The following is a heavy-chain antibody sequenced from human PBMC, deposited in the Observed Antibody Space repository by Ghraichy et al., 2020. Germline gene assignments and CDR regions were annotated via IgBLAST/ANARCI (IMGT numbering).Heavy chain of an antibody. CDR3: ARDIRYSSSWYSGWFDP. Sequence: ASVKVSCKASGYTFTSYGISWVRQAPGQGLEWMGWISAYNGNTNYAQKLQGRVTMTTDTSTSTAYMELRSLRSDDTAVYYCARDIRYSSSWYSGWFDPWGQGTLVTVSS. CDR1: GYTFTSYG. V-gene: IGHV1-18*04. D-gene: IGHD6-13*01. J-gene: IGHJ5*02. CDR2: ISAYNGNT.